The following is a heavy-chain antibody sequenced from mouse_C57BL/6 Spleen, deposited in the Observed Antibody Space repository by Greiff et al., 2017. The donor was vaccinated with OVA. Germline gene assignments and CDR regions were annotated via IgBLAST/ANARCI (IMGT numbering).Heavy chain of an antibody. Sequence: QVQLRQSGPELVKPGASVKISCKASGYTFTDYYINWVKQSRLHLLEWIGRLYPLSGNTKYNEKFKGKATLTVDTSSSTAYMQLSSLTSEDSAVYFCARGAGNFDYWGQGTTLTVSS. V-gene: IGHV1-84*01. CDR3: ARGAGNFDY. CDR2: LYPLSGNT. J-gene: IGHJ2*01. CDR1: GYTFTDYY.